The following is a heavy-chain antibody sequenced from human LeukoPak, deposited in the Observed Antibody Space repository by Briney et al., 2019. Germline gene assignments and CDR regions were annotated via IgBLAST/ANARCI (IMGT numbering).Heavy chain of an antibody. D-gene: IGHD3-10*01. V-gene: IGHV3-30-3*01. CDR1: GFAFSTYA. CDR2: ISYDGNNK. Sequence: PGGSLRLSCAASGFAFSTYALHWVRQAPGKGLEWVAVISYDGNNKYYAGSVKGRFTISGDNSKNTLYLQMNSLRAEDTAMYYCASASGGWFGELLSYFDYWGQGTLVTVSS. CDR3: ASASGGWFGELLSYFDY. J-gene: IGHJ4*02.